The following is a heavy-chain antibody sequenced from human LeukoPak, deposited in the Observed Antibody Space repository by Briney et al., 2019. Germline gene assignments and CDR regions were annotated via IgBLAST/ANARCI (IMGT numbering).Heavy chain of an antibody. J-gene: IGHJ4*02. CDR2: IFYSGNT. Sequence: SETLSLTCTVSGGSISSSSYYWNWIRQPPGKGLEWIGSIFYSGNTYYNPSLKSRVTISVDSSENQFSLKLRSVTAADTALYYCARRVTDYGLDYWGQGALVTVSS. CDR3: ARRVTDYGLDY. V-gene: IGHV4-39*01. D-gene: IGHD4-17*01. CDR1: GGSISSSSYY.